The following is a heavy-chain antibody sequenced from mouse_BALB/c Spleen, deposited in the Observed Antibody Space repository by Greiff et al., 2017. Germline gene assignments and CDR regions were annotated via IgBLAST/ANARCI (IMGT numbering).Heavy chain of an antibody. CDR2: ISTYYGDA. V-gene: IGHV1S137*01. J-gene: IGHJ4*01. D-gene: IGHD2-3*01. CDR1: GYTFTDYA. Sequence: QVQLQQSGAELVRPGVSVKISCKGSGYTFTDYAMHWVKQSHAKSLEWIGVISTYYGDASYNQKFKGKATMTVDKSSSTAYMELARLTSEDSAIYYCARFLDGLYAMDYWGQGTSVTVSS. CDR3: ARFLDGLYAMDY.